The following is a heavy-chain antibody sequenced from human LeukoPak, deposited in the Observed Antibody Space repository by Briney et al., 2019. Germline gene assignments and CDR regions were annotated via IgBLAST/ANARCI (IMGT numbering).Heavy chain of an antibody. V-gene: IGHV4-38-2*02. J-gene: IGHJ5*02. D-gene: IGHD6-13*01. CDR1: GYSINSGYC. Sequence: SETLSLTCTVSGYSINSGYCWGWIRQPPGRGLEWIGGICHTGSTFYNPSLESRVTILVDTSTNQFSLSLTSVTAADTALYYCARAYSSSWYWNWFDPWGQGTLVTVSS. CDR3: ARAYSSSWYWNWFDP. CDR2: ICHTGST.